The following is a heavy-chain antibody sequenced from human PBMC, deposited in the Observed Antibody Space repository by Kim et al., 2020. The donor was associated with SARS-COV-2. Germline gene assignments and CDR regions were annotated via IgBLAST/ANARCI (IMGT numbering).Heavy chain of an antibody. D-gene: IGHD3-10*01. V-gene: IGHV1-18*01. CDR3: ARAMVRGVIMDWFDP. Sequence: QKLQGRVTMTTDTSTSTAYMELRSLRSDDTAVYYCARAMVRGVIMDWFDPWGQGTLVTVSS. J-gene: IGHJ5*02.